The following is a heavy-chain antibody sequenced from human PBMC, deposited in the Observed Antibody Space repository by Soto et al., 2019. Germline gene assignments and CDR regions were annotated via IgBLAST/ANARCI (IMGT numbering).Heavy chain of an antibody. CDR3: ARGSRFEYSSSSIWFDP. CDR2: INHSGST. J-gene: IGHJ5*02. V-gene: IGHV4-34*01. Sequence: QVQLQQWGAGLLKPSETLSLTCAVYGGSFSGYYWSWIRQPPGKGLEWIGEINHSGSTNYNPSLKSRVTISVDTSKNQFSLKLSSLTAADTAVYYCARGSRFEYSSSSIWFDPWGQGTLVTVSS. D-gene: IGHD6-6*01. CDR1: GGSFSGYY.